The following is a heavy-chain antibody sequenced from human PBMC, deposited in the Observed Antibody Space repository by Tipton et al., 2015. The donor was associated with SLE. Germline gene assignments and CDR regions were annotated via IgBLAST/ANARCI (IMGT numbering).Heavy chain of an antibody. CDR3: ARGSYVTVSGRGGYYNLDV. V-gene: IGHV4-34*01. D-gene: IGHD3-16*01. CDR2: INHSGST. Sequence: TLSLTCAVYGGSFSGCYWSWIRQPPGKGLEWIGEINHSGSTNYNPSLKSRVTISVDTSKNQFSLKLNSVTAADTAVYYCARGSYVTVSGRGGYYNLDVWGQGTTVTVSS. J-gene: IGHJ6*02. CDR1: GGSFSGCY.